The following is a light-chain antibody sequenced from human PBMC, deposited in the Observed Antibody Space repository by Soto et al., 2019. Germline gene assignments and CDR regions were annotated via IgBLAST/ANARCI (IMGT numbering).Light chain of an antibody. J-gene: IGKJ5*01. CDR1: QSVSSY. CDR3: QQRSNWPPIT. V-gene: IGKV3-11*01. CDR2: DAS. Sequence: EIVFTQSPGTLSFSPWERATLSCRASQSVSSYLAWYQQKPGQAPRLLIYDASNRATGIPARFSGSGSGTDFTLTISSLEPEDFAVYYCQQRSNWPPITFGQGTRLEIK.